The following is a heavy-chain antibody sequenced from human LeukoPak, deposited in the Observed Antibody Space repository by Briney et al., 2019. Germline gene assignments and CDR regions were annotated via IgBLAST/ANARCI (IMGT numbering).Heavy chain of an antibody. CDR2: ISYDGSNK. V-gene: IGHV3-30-3*01. D-gene: IGHD6-13*01. CDR3: AGDVAAAGTGYYYYYGMDV. J-gene: IGHJ6*02. Sequence: GGSLRLSCAASGFTFSSYAMHWVRQAPGKGLEWVAVISYDGSNKYYADSVKGRFTISRDNSKNTLYLQMNSLRAEDTAVYYCAGDVAAAGTGYYYYYGMDVWGQGTTVTVSS. CDR1: GFTFSSYA.